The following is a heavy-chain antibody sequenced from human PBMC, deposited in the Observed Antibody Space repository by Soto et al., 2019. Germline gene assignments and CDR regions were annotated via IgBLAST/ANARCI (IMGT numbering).Heavy chain of an antibody. V-gene: IGHV3-30*09. CDR2: ISYDGRNK. CDR3: AREVIMTGYRYGNLDH. CDR1: GFTFSHYA. J-gene: IGHJ4*02. D-gene: IGHD3-9*01. Sequence: QVQLVESGGGVVQPGRSLRLSCAASGFTFSHYAMNWVRQAQGKGLEWVAVISYDGRNKYYADSVKGRFAISRDNSNNTLYVQVNSLRAEDTALYYCAREVIMTGYRYGNLDHWGQGTLVTVSS.